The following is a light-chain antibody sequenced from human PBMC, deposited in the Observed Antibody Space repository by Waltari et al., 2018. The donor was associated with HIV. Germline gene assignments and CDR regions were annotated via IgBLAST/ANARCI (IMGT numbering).Light chain of an antibody. CDR1: QSINSGY. V-gene: IGKV3-20*01. Sequence: EIVLAQSPGTLSLSPGERAILSCRASQSINSGYLAWYQRKPGQAPRLLIFDTSRRVSGIPDRFSGSGSGTDFTLTISSLEPEDFAVYYCQQYGNSPPCTFGQGTKLEIK. CDR3: QQYGNSPPCT. J-gene: IGKJ2*02. CDR2: DTS.